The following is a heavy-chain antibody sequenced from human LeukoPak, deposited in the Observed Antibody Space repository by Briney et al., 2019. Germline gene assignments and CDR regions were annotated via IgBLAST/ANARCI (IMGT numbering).Heavy chain of an antibody. V-gene: IGHV4-39*01. CDR2: IYNSAIT. CDR3: ARRRYYGSGSLYFDY. J-gene: IGHJ4*02. CDR1: GGSISSSSYY. Sequence: PSETLSLTCTVSGGSISSSSYYWGWVRQPPGKGLGWLGSIYNSAITYYNPSLKSRVTISVDTSNNQFSLKLSSGTPAETAVYSCARRRYYGSGSLYFDYWGQGTLVTVSS. D-gene: IGHD3-10*01.